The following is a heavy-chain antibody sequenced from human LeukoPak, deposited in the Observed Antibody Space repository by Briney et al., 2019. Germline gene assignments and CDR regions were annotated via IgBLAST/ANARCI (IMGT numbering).Heavy chain of an antibody. CDR3: AREIVGATIGAFDI. CDR1: GYTFTSYA. V-gene: IGHV7-4-1*02. CDR2: INTNTGNP. D-gene: IGHD1-26*01. Sequence: GASVKVSCRASGYTFTSYAMNWVRQAPGQGLEWMGWINTNTGNPTYAQGFTGRFVFSLDTSVSTAYLQISSLKAEDTAVYYCAREIVGATIGAFDIWGQGTMVTVSS. J-gene: IGHJ3*02.